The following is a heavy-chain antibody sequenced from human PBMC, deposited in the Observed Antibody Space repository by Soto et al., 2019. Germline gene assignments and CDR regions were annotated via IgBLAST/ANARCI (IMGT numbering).Heavy chain of an antibody. V-gene: IGHV3-11*06. CDR3: ARVIAADNTKYYYGMDV. CDR2: ISSSSSYT. D-gene: IGHD6-13*01. CDR1: GFTFSDYY. J-gene: IGHJ6*02. Sequence: GGSLRLSCAASGFTFSDYYMSWIRQAPGKGLEWVSYISSSSSYTNYADSVKGRFTISRDNAKNSLYLQMNSLRAEDTAVYYCARVIAADNTKYYYGMDVWGQGTTVTVSS.